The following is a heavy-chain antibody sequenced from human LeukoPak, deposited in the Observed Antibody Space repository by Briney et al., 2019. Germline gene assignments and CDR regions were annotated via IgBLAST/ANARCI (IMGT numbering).Heavy chain of an antibody. D-gene: IGHD3-10*01. Sequence: SETLSPTCAVYGGSFSGYYWSWIRQPPGKGLEWIGEINHSGSTNYNPSLKSRVTISVDTSKNQFSLRLSSVTAADTAVYYCARRLLLLIAYNWFDPWGQGTLVTVSS. J-gene: IGHJ5*02. CDR1: GGSFSGYY. CDR2: INHSGST. CDR3: ARRLLLLIAYNWFDP. V-gene: IGHV4-34*01.